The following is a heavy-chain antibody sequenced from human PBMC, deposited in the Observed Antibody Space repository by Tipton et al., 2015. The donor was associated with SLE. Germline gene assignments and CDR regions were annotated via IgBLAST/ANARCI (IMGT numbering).Heavy chain of an antibody. V-gene: IGHV4-61*01. CDR2: IYYSGTT. J-gene: IGHJ4*02. CDR3: AREVGEGTLDH. Sequence: TLSLTCTVSSGSVSSGSYYWSWIRQPPGKGLEWIGYIYYSGTTNFNPSLKTRVTMSVDTSKNQFSLKLSSVTAADTAVYYCAREVGEGTLDHWGLGTLVTVSS. D-gene: IGHD2-2*01. CDR1: SGSVSSGSYY.